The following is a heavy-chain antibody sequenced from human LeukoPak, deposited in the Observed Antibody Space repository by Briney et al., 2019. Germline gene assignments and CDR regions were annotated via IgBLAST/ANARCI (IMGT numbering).Heavy chain of an antibody. CDR3: ARDETNFDY. J-gene: IGHJ4*02. D-gene: IGHD1/OR15-1a*01. V-gene: IGHV3-23*01. Sequence: GGSLRLSCAASGLTFSSSAMSWVRQVPGKGLEWVSGISASGGSTSYADSVRGRFTISRDNSKNTLYLQMNSLRAEDTAVYYCARDETNFDYWGQGTLVTVSS. CDR2: ISASGGST. CDR1: GLTFSSSA.